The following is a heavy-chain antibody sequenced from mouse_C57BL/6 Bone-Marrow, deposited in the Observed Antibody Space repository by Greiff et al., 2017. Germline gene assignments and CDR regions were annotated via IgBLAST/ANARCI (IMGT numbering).Heavy chain of an antibody. V-gene: IGHV5-4*01. CDR1: GFTFSSYA. Sequence: EVHLVESGGGLVKPGGSLKLSCAASGFTFSSYAMSWVRQTPETRLEWVATISDGGSYTYYPDNVKGRFTISRDNAKNNLYLQMSHLKSEDTAMYYCAREKSNCFDYWGQGTTLTVSS. D-gene: IGHD2-5*01. J-gene: IGHJ2*01. CDR3: AREKSNCFDY. CDR2: ISDGGSYT.